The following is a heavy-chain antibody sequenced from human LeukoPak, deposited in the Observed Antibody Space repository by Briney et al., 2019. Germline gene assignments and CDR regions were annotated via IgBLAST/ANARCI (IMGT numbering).Heavy chain of an antibody. V-gene: IGHV1-8*01. Sequence: ASVKVPCKASGYTFTSYDINWVRQATGQGLEWMGWMNPNSGNTGYAQKFQGRVTMTRNTSISTAYMELSSLRSEDTAVYYCARFGVGATSGAFDIWGQGTMVTVSS. J-gene: IGHJ3*02. D-gene: IGHD1-26*01. CDR1: GYTFTSYD. CDR3: ARFGVGATSGAFDI. CDR2: MNPNSGNT.